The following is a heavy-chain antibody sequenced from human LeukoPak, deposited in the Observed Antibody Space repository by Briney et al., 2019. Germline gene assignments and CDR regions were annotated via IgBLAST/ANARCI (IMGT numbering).Heavy chain of an antibody. D-gene: IGHD3-10*01. CDR2: INHSGST. CDR1: GGSFSGYY. CDR3: ARVSHYGSGKYHFDY. V-gene: IGHV4-34*01. J-gene: IGHJ4*02. Sequence: PSETLSLTCAVYGGSFSGYYWSWIRQPPGKGLEWIGEINHSGSTNYNPSLKSRVTISVDRSKNQFSLKLSSVTAADTAVYYCARVSHYGSGKYHFDYWGQGTLVTVSS.